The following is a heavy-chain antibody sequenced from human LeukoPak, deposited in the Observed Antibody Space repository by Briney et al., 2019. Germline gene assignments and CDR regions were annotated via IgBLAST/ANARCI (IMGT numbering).Heavy chain of an antibody. CDR1: GFTFSSYS. CDR2: ISSSSSYI. J-gene: IGHJ4*02. Sequence: GGSLRLSCAASGFTFSSYSMNWVRQAPGKGLEWVSSISSSSSYIYYADSVKGRLTISRDNAKNSLYLQMNSLRAEDTAVYYCARAPRGYGETVDYWGQGTLVTVSS. V-gene: IGHV3-21*01. D-gene: IGHD4-17*01. CDR3: ARAPRGYGETVDY.